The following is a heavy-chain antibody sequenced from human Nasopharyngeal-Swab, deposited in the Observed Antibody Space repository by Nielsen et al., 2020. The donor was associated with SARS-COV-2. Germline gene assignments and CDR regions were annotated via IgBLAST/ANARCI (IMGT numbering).Heavy chain of an antibody. CDR1: GFTFSSYG. CDR3: ARGHNTYCGGDCYSLAPDY. Sequence: GGSLRLSCAASGFTFSSYGMHWVRQAPGKGLEWVAVISYDGSNKYYADSAKGRFTISRDNSKNTLYLQMNSLRAEDTAVYYCARGHNTYCGGDCYSLAPDYWGQGTLVTVSS. J-gene: IGHJ4*02. D-gene: IGHD2-21*02. V-gene: IGHV3-30*03. CDR2: ISYDGSNK.